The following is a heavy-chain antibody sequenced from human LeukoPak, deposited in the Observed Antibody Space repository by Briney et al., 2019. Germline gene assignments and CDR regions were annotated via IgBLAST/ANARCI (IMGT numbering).Heavy chain of an antibody. V-gene: IGHV3-49*04. J-gene: IGHJ3*01. CDR2: IRSKANGGTA. CDR3: NGQVN. CDR1: GFTFGDYA. Sequence: PGGSLRLSCTTSGFTFGDYAISWVRQAPGKGLEWVGFIRSKANGGTAEYAASVKGRFTISREDSKSVAYLEMNSLKTEDTAVYYCNGQVNWGQGTMVTVSS.